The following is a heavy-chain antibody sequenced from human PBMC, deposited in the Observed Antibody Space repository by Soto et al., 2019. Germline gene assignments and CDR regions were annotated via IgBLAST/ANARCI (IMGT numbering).Heavy chain of an antibody. Sequence: SETLSLTCTVSGGSINSKNYYWAWIRQPPGKGLAWIASIYYDGSTYYNTSLKSRVTISRDTSKNQFSLRLTSMTAADTAVYYCGKVVVAATRHTDFDSWGQGTLVTAPQ. J-gene: IGHJ4*02. V-gene: IGHV4-39*01. CDR2: IYYDGST. CDR3: GKVVVAATRHTDFDS. CDR1: GGSINSKNYY. D-gene: IGHD2-15*01.